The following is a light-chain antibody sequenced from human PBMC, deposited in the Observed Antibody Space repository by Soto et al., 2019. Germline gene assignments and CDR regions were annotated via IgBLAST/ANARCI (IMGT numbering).Light chain of an antibody. CDR3: LQFNIYPIT. J-gene: IGKJ5*01. CDR2: DVS. CDR1: QDIRGA. Sequence: AIQVTQSPSSLSASVGDRVTITCRASQDIRGALAWYQQKPGKAPKLLIYDVSTVQSRVPSRFSGRGSGTEFTLTITSLQPEDFATYYCLQFNIYPITFGQGTRLDI. V-gene: IGKV1-13*02.